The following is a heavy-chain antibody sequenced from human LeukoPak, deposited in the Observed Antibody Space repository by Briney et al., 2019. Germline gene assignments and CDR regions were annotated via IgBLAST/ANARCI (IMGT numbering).Heavy chain of an antibody. CDR3: AKSLLVRGRPYFDY. J-gene: IGHJ4*02. CDR2: IRYDGSNK. Sequence: PGGSLRLSCAASGFTFSSYGMHWVRQAPGKGLGWVAFIRYDGSNKYYADSVKGRFTISRDNSKNTLYLQMNSLRAEDTAVYYCAKSLLVRGRPYFDYWGQGTLVTVSS. V-gene: IGHV3-30*02. D-gene: IGHD6-13*01. CDR1: GFTFSSYG.